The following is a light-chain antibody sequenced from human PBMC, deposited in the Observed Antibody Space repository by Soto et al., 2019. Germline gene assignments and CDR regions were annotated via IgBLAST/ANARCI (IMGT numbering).Light chain of an antibody. CDR3: QHYNNWPLT. V-gene: IGKV3-15*01. Sequence: EIVISQSPAPLSVSPGGRVTLSCRASQIIRTNLAWYQQKPGQAPRLLIYGASTRATGIPARFSGSGSGTEFTLTISSLQSEDFAVYYCQHYNNWPLTFGGGTKVDIK. J-gene: IGKJ4*01. CDR2: GAS. CDR1: QIIRTN.